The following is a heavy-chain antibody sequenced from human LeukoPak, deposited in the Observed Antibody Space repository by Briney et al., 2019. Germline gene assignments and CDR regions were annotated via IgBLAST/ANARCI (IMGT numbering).Heavy chain of an antibody. CDR1: GGSMGSYY. J-gene: IGHJ5*02. D-gene: IGHD3-3*01. Sequence: PSETLSLTCTVSGGSMGSYYWNWIRQPPGKGLEWIGYIYYSGSTNYNPSLKSRVTISVDTSKNQFSLKLSSVTAADTAVYYCARAKGDFWSGYPPNWFDPWGQGTLVTVSS. CDR2: IYYSGST. V-gene: IGHV4-59*01. CDR3: ARAKGDFWSGYPPNWFDP.